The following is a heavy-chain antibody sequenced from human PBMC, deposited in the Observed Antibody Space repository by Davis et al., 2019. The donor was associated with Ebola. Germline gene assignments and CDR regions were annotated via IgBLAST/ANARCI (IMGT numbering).Heavy chain of an antibody. CDR3: ARGGASGSPGLFDY. Sequence: GESLKISCAASGFTFSSYSMNWVRQAPGKVLEWVSSISSSSSYIYYADSVKGRFTISRDNAKNSLYLQMNSLRAEDTAVYYCARGGASGSPGLFDYWGQGTLVTVSS. J-gene: IGHJ4*02. D-gene: IGHD1-26*01. CDR1: GFTFSSYS. CDR2: ISSSSSYI. V-gene: IGHV3-21*01.